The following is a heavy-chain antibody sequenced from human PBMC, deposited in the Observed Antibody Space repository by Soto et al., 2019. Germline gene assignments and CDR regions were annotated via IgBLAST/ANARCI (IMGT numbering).Heavy chain of an antibody. V-gene: IGHV4-31*03. CDR1: GDALYIGRYY. Sequence: SETLSLTCTVSGDALYIGRYYWTWIRQHPGKVLEGIGYIYHTGKTYYNPSLESRVTMSVDTYKNQFSLKLASVTAADTAVYCCARDGSSTANLIDPPAQGTFVNVSS. J-gene: IGHJ5*02. CDR3: ARDGSSTANLIDP. D-gene: IGHD2-2*01. CDR2: IYHTGKT.